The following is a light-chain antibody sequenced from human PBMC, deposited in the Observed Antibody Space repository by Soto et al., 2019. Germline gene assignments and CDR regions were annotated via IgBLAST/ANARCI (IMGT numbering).Light chain of an antibody. CDR3: QTWATGIRV. J-gene: IGLJ1*01. CDR2: LNSDGSH. CDR1: SGHSNYA. V-gene: IGLV4-69*01. Sequence: QPMLTQSPSASAALGASVKLTCTLSSGHSNYAIAWHQQQPEKGPRFLMKLNSDGSHTKGDGIPDRFSGSSSGAERYLTISSLQSEDEADYYCQTWATGIRVFGTGTKLTVL.